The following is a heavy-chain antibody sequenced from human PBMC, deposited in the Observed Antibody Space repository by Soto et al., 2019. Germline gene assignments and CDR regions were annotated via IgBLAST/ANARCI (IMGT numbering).Heavy chain of an antibody. V-gene: IGHV3-30*18. J-gene: IGHJ4*02. CDR2: ISYDGRNK. CDR1: GFTFTDYA. Sequence: QVELAESGGGVVRPGRSLRLSCATSGFTFTDYAMHWVRQAPGKGLEWVALISYDGRNKHYADSVMGRFTVSRDNSKGTLSLQMDSLRDEDTAVYYCAKDHLGSNSGWYPSNFCDSWGPGTPVSVSS. CDR3: AKDHLGSNSGWYPSNFCDS. D-gene: IGHD6-19*01.